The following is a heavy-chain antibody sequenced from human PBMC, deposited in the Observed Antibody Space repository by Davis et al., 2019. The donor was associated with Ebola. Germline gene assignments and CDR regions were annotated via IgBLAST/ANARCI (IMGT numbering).Heavy chain of an antibody. CDR1: GGSISSSSYY. CDR2: IYYSGST. J-gene: IGHJ4*02. V-gene: IGHV4-39*01. D-gene: IGHD3-22*01. Sequence: SETLSLTCTVSGGSISSSSYYWGWIRQPPGKGLEWIANIYYSGSTQYNPSLKSRVTISVATSKNQFSLKLTSVTAADTAVYYCARHLIYYYDGSVYSSPYYFDYWGQGTLVTVSS. CDR3: ARHLIYYYDGSVYSSPYYFDY.